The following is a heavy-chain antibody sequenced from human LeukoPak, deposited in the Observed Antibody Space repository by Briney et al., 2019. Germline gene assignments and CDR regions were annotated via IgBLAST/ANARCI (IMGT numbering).Heavy chain of an antibody. V-gene: IGHV3-23*01. CDR2: ISGSGGST. CDR3: AKDWGYCYDSSGFMDV. D-gene: IGHD3-22*01. CDR1: GFTFSSYE. J-gene: IGHJ6*01. Sequence: GGSLRLSCAASGFTFSSYEMNWVRQAPGKGLEWVSAISGSGGSTYYADSVKGRFTISRDNSKNTLYLQMNSLRAEDTAVYYCAKDWGYCYDSSGFMDVWGQGTTVTVSS.